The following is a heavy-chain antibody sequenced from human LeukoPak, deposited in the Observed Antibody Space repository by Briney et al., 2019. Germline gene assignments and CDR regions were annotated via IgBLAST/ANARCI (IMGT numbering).Heavy chain of an antibody. D-gene: IGHD2-21*02. CDR3: ARENEKSTIGYCGGDCYLAEYFQH. Sequence: ASVKVSCKASGYTFTAYAMIWVRQAPGQGLEWMGWINTNTGNPTYAQGLTGRFVFSLDTSVSTAYLQISSLKAEDTAVYYCARENEKSTIGYCGGDCYLAEYFQHWGQGTLVTVSS. J-gene: IGHJ1*01. CDR1: GYTFTAYA. CDR2: INTNTGNP. V-gene: IGHV7-4-1*02.